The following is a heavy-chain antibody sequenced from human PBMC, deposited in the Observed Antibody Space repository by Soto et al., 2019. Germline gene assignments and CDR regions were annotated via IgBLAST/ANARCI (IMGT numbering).Heavy chain of an antibody. J-gene: IGHJ5*02. V-gene: IGHV4-31*03. D-gene: IGHD1-20*01. CDR3: ARVGGINWFDP. Sequence: QVQLQESGPGLVKPSQTLSLTCTVSGGSISSGGYSWSWIRQHPGKGLEWIGYIYYSGSTYYNPSLKSRVTITVDTSKNKFSLKLSSVTAADTAVYYCARVGGINWFDPWGQGTLVTVSS. CDR2: IYYSGST. CDR1: GGSISSGGYS.